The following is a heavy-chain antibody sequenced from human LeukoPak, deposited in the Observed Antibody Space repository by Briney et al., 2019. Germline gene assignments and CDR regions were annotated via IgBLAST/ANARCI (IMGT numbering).Heavy chain of an antibody. V-gene: IGHV1-46*01. Sequence: ASVKVSCKASGYIFTSYYIHWVRQAPGQGLEWTGIINPSGGSTGYAQKFQGRVTMTTDTSTSTAYMELRSLRSDDTAVYYCAFDSSGYSEDFDYWGQGTVVTVSS. CDR1: GYIFTSYY. CDR2: INPSGGST. CDR3: AFDSSGYSEDFDY. D-gene: IGHD3-22*01. J-gene: IGHJ4*02.